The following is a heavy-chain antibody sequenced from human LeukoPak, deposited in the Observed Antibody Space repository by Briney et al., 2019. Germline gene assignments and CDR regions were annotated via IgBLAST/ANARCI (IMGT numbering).Heavy chain of an antibody. Sequence: GASVKVSCKASGYTFTSYGISWVRQAPGQGLEWMGWISAYNGNTNYAQKLQGRVTMTTDTSTSTAYMELRSLRSDDTAVYYCARGTLGDSSGYYSNPDGWLDPWGQGTLVTVSS. CDR1: GYTFTSYG. CDR2: ISAYNGNT. J-gene: IGHJ5*02. CDR3: ARGTLGDSSGYYSNPDGWLDP. D-gene: IGHD3-22*01. V-gene: IGHV1-18*01.